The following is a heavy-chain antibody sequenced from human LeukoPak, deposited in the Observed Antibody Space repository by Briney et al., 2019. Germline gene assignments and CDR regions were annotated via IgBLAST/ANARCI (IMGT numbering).Heavy chain of an antibody. D-gene: IGHD7-27*01. V-gene: IGHV3-48*04. CDR1: AFTLSNYA. CDR3: ARVTGDGA. Sequence: PGGSLRLSCAGSAFTLSNYAINWVRQAPGKGPEWLSYIDTSSTTILYADSVKGRFTISRDNAKNTLYLQMNSLRAEDTAVYYCARVTGDGAWGQGTLVTVSS. J-gene: IGHJ5*02. CDR2: IDTSSTTI.